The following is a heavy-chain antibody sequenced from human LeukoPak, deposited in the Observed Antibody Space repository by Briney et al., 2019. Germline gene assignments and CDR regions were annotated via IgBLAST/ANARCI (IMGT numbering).Heavy chain of an antibody. Sequence: SVKVSCKASGGTFSSYAISWVRQAPGQGLEWMGGIIPIFGTANYAQKFQGRVTITTDESTSTAYMELSSLRSEDTAVYYCAREGYDFWSGPKNNWFDPWGQGTLVTVSS. J-gene: IGHJ5*02. CDR3: AREGYDFWSGPKNNWFDP. CDR2: IIPIFGTA. V-gene: IGHV1-69*05. D-gene: IGHD3-3*01. CDR1: GGTFSSYA.